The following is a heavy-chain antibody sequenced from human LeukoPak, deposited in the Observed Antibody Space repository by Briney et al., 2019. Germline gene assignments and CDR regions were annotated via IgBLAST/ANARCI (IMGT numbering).Heavy chain of an antibody. D-gene: IGHD5-18*01. Sequence: GGSLRLSCAASGFTFNKYAIHWVRQAPGKGLEWVTVISYDGSYKDYPDSVKGRFTISRDNSKNTLYLQMNSLRPEDTAVYYCARDRWGYSYGGDWGQGTLVTVSS. CDR1: GFTFNKYA. CDR2: ISYDGSYK. V-gene: IGHV3-30*04. CDR3: ARDRWGYSYGGD. J-gene: IGHJ4*02.